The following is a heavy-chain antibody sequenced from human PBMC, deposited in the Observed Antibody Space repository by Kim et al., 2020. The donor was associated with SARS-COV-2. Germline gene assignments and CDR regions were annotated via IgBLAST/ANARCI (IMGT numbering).Heavy chain of an antibody. D-gene: IGHD6-13*01. CDR2: IISIFGTA. J-gene: IGHJ6*02. CDR1: GGTFSSYA. V-gene: IGHV1-69*13. Sequence: SVKVSCKASGGTFSSYAISWVRQAPGQGLEWMGGIISIFGTANYAQKFQGRVTITADESTSTAYMELSSLRSEETAGYYCARVRQQLRVMDVWGQGTTV. CDR3: ARVRQQLRVMDV.